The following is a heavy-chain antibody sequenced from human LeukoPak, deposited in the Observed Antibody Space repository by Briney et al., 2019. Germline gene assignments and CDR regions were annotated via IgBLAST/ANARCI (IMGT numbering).Heavy chain of an antibody. CDR3: ARGTRFLEWLRYYYYMDV. CDR2: MNPNSGNT. CDR1: GYTFTSYD. D-gene: IGHD3-3*01. V-gene: IGHV1-8*01. Sequence: ASVKVSCKASGYTFTSYDINWVRQATGQGLEWMGWMNPNSGNTGYAQKFQGRVTMTRNTSISTAYMELSSLRSEDTAVYYCARGTRFLEWLRYYYYMDVWGKGTTVTVSS. J-gene: IGHJ6*03.